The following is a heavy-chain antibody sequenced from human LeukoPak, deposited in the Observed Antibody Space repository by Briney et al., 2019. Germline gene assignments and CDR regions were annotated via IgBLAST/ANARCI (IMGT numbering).Heavy chain of an antibody. Sequence: SETLSLTCTVSDGSISSGGYYWSWIRQHPGKGLEWIGYIYYSGSTYYNPSLKSRVTISVDTSKNQFSLKLSSVTAADTAVYYCAREGGYSYGYIGYWGQGTLVTVSS. CDR3: AREGGYSYGYIGY. J-gene: IGHJ4*02. D-gene: IGHD5-18*01. CDR1: DGSISSGGYY. CDR2: IYYSGST. V-gene: IGHV4-31*03.